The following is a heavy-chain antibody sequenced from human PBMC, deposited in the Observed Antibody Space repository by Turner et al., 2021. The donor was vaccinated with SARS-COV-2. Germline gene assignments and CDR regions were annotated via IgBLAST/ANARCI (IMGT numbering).Heavy chain of an antibody. CDR1: GYTLIELS. CDR2: VDPEDGET. V-gene: IGHV1-24*01. J-gene: IGHJ4*02. Sequence: QVQLVQSGAEVKKPGASVKVSCKVSGYTLIELSMHWVRQAPGKGLEWKGGVDPEDGETIYAQKFQGRVTMTEDTSTDTAYMELSSLRSEDTAVYYCATGYAYCGADCSIDYWGQGTLVTVSS. D-gene: IGHD2-21*02. CDR3: ATGYAYCGADCSIDY.